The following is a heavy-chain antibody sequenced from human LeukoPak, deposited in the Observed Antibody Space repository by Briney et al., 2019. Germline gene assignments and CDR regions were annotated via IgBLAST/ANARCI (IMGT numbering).Heavy chain of an antibody. CDR1: GFTFSSHW. CDR3: ARAHPLDY. V-gene: IGHV3-74*01. J-gene: IGHJ4*02. Sequence: PGGSLRLSCAASGFTFSSHWMHWVRQAPGQGLVWVSRINSDGSSTSYADSVKGRFTISRDNAKNTLYLQMNSLRAEDTAVYYCARAHPLDYWGQGTLVTVSS. CDR2: INSDGSST.